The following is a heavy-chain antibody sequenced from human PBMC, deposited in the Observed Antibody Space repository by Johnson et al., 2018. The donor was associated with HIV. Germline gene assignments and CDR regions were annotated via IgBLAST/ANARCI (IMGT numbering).Heavy chain of an antibody. V-gene: IGHV3-30*03. CDR2: ISYDGSNK. J-gene: IGHJ3*02. CDR3: ARVGGSGSFFVNAFDS. Sequence: QVQLVESGGVVVQPGGSLRLSCAASGFTFDDYGMSWVRQAPGKGLEWVAVISYDGSNKYYADSVKGRFTISRDNAKNSLYLQMNSLRAEDTAFYYCARVGGSGSFFVNAFDSWGQGTMVTVSS. D-gene: IGHD1-26*01. CDR1: GFTFDDYG.